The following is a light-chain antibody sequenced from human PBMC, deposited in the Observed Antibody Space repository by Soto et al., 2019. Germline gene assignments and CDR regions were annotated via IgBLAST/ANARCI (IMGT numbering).Light chain of an antibody. CDR2: DAS. CDR3: QQYESLPLT. J-gene: IGKJ5*01. Sequence: DIQMTQSPSSLSASVGDRFTITCKASQDIKKNLIWYQQKPGKAPKLLIYDASDLETGVPSRYSGSGSGTGFTFTISSLQPEDFEPYYCQQYESLPLTFGQGTRLEIK. CDR1: QDIKKN. V-gene: IGKV1-33*01.